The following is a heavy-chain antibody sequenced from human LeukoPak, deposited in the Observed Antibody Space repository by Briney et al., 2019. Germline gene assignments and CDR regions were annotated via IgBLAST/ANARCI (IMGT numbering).Heavy chain of an antibody. V-gene: IGHV1-2*04. J-gene: IGHJ6*02. CDR3: ARDLRNSSGYYYRGYYYGMDV. CDR2: INPNSGGT. Sequence: ASVKVSCKASGYTFTGYYMHWVRQAPGQGLEWMGWINPNSGGTNYAQKFQGWVTMTRDTSISTAYMELSRLRSDDTAVYYCARDLRNSSGYYYRGYYYGMDVWGQGTTVTVSS. D-gene: IGHD3-22*01. CDR1: GYTFTGYY.